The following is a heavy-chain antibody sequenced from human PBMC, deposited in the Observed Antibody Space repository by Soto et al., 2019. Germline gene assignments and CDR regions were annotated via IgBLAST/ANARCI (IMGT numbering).Heavy chain of an antibody. J-gene: IGHJ3*02. Sequence: ASVKVSCKASGYTFTSYGISWVRQAPGQGLERIGWISAYNGNTNYAQKLQGRVTMTTDTSTSTAYMELRSLRSDDTAVYYCARVLCSGGSCYLPSDAIDIWGQGTMVTVSS. V-gene: IGHV1-18*01. CDR3: ARVLCSGGSCYLPSDAIDI. CDR2: ISAYNGNT. D-gene: IGHD2-15*01. CDR1: GYTFTSYG.